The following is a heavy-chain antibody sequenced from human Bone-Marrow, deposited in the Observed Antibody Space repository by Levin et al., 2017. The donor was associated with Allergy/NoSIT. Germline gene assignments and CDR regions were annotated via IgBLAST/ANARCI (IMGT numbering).Heavy chain of an antibody. V-gene: IGHV3-74*01. J-gene: IGHJ4*02. CDR1: GFTFSTYW. CDR3: VAGGNSGY. Sequence: GESLKISCAASGFTFSTYWMHWVRQAPGKGLVWVSRLKSDGSGTSYADSVKGRFTISRDNAKSTLYLQMNSLRVEDTGLYYCVAGGNSGYWGQGTLVTVSS. D-gene: IGHD4-23*01. CDR2: LKSDGSGT.